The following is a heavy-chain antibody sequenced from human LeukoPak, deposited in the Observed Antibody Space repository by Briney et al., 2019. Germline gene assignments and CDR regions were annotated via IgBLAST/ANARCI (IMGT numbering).Heavy chain of an antibody. J-gene: IGHJ6*03. CDR3: ARGGDSSSITTYYYYYYMDV. CDR2: IIPIFGTA. V-gene: IGHV1-69*13. CDR1: GGTFSSYA. D-gene: IGHD6-13*01. Sequence: GASVKVSCKASGGTFSSYAISWVRQAPGQGRECMGGIIPIFGTANYAQKFQGRVTITADESTSTAYMELSSLRSEDTAVYYCARGGDSSSITTYYYYYYMDVWGKGTTVTVSS.